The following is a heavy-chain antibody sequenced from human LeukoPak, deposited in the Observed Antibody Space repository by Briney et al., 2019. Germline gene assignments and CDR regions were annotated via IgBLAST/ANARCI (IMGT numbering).Heavy chain of an antibody. CDR3: ARQNVRYRYGTVDF. CDR1: GYRFTSYW. Sequence: GDSLKISCKGSGYRFTSYWFGWAGQMPGKGLEWMELIYPGDSDTRYNPSCQGQFPISADKSISTAYLQWSSLKASDTATYYCARQNVRYRYGTVDFWGQGNLVTVSS. D-gene: IGHD5-18*01. V-gene: IGHV5-51*01. J-gene: IGHJ4*02. CDR2: IYPGDSDT.